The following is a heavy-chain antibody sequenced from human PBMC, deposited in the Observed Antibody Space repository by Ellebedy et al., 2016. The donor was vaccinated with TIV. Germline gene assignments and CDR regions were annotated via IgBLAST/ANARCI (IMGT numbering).Heavy chain of an antibody. Sequence: ASVKVSCXASGYTFTSYYMHWVRQAPGQGLESMGIINPSGGSTSYAQKFQGRVTMTRDTSTSTVYMELSSLRSEDTAVYYCARASGSGGPFDYWGQGTLVTVSS. CDR2: INPSGGST. V-gene: IGHV1-46*01. CDR1: GYTFTSYY. J-gene: IGHJ4*02. D-gene: IGHD1-1*01. CDR3: ARASGSGGPFDY.